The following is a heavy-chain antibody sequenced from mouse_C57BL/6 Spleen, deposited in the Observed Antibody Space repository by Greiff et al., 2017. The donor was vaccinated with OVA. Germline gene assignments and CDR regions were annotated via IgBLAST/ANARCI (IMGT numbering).Heavy chain of an antibody. J-gene: IGHJ4*01. D-gene: IGHD1-1*01. Sequence: DVKLVESGGGLVKPGGSLKLSCAASGFTFSDYGMHWVRQAPEKGLEWVAYISSGSSTIYYADTVKGRFTISRDNAKNTLFLQMTSLRSEDTAMYYCASDTTVVGAMDYWGQGTSVTVSS. CDR3: ASDTTVVGAMDY. CDR2: ISSGSSTI. CDR1: GFTFSDYG. V-gene: IGHV5-17*01.